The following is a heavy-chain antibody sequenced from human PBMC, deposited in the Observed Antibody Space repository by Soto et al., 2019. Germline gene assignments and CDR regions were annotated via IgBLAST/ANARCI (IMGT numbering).Heavy chain of an antibody. D-gene: IGHD6-25*01. J-gene: IGHJ6*02. CDR1: GGPLSSYT. CDR2: IIPVFGTP. Sequence: QVQLVQSGAEVKKPGSSVKVSCKASGGPLSSYTFTWVRQAPGHGLEWRGGIIPVFGTPNYAENFQGRVKIIADESTSTAYMKLSRLRSEDTAVYYCAGGPRTGRGGRDVWGQGTTVTVSS. V-gene: IGHV1-69*01. CDR3: AGGPRTGRGGRDV.